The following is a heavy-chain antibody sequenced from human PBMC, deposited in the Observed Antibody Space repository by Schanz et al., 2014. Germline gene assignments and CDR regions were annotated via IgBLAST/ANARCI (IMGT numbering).Heavy chain of an antibody. CDR3: AKVGPYSGSLGAFDI. J-gene: IGHJ3*02. Sequence: EVQLLESGGGLVQPGGSLRLSCAASGFTFSSYAMSWVRQAPGKGLEWVSAITDSGGSTYYADSVKGRFTISRDNSKNTLYRQMNSLRAEDSAVYYCAKVGPYSGSLGAFDIWGQGTMVTVSS. V-gene: IGHV3-23*01. CDR2: ITDSGGST. D-gene: IGHD1-26*01. CDR1: GFTFSSYA.